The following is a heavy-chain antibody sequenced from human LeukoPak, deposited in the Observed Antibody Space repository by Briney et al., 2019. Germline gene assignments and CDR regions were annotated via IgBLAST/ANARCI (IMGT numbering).Heavy chain of an antibody. J-gene: IGHJ6*02. V-gene: IGHV4-59*08. Sequence: PSETLSLTCTLSGGSISSYYWSWIRQPPGKGLEWIGYFYYSGSTNYNPSLKSRVTISVDTSKNQFSLKLSSVTAADTAVYYCARHGYSGYDSPNPTLIGYYGMDVWGQGTTVTVSS. CDR1: GGSISSYY. D-gene: IGHD5-12*01. CDR2: FYYSGST. CDR3: ARHGYSGYDSPNPTLIGYYGMDV.